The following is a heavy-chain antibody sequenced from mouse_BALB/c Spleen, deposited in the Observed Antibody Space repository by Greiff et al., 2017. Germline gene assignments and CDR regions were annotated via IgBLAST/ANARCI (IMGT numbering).Heavy chain of an antibody. Sequence: EVKLVESGGGLVQPGGSRKLSCAASGFTFSSFGMHWVRQAPEKGLEWVAYISSGSSTIYYADTVKGRFTISRDNPKNTLFLQMTSLRSEDTAMYYCARDDRDAVDYWGQGTSVTVAS. CDR1: GFTFSSFG. V-gene: IGHV5-17*02. CDR2: ISSGSSTI. CDR3: ARDDRDAVDY. J-gene: IGHJ4*01. D-gene: IGHD2-14*01.